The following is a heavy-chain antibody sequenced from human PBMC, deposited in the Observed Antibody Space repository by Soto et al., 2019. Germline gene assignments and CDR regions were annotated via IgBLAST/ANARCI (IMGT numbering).Heavy chain of an antibody. J-gene: IGHJ5*02. Sequence: QVQLVQAGAEVKKPGSSVKVSCKASGGTFSSYAISWVRQAPGQGLEWMGEIIPSFGTANYAQKFQGRVTITADESTSTAYMELSSLRSEDTAVYYCARDRGPSSGYYPYWFDPWGPGTLVTVSS. CDR3: ARDRGPSSGYYPYWFDP. D-gene: IGHD3-22*01. V-gene: IGHV1-69*12. CDR1: GGTFSSYA. CDR2: IIPSFGTA.